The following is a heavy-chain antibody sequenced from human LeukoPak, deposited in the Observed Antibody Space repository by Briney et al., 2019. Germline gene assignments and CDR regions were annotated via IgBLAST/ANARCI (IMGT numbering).Heavy chain of an antibody. D-gene: IGHD1-26*01. Sequence: RASVKVSCKASGGTFSSYAISWVRQAPGQGLEWMGGIIPIFGTANYAQKFQGRVTITTDESTSTAYMKLSSLRSEDTAVYYCARGSGSYYGGPFDYWGQGTLVTVSS. CDR2: IIPIFGTA. V-gene: IGHV1-69*05. CDR1: GGTFSSYA. J-gene: IGHJ4*02. CDR3: ARGSGSYYGGPFDY.